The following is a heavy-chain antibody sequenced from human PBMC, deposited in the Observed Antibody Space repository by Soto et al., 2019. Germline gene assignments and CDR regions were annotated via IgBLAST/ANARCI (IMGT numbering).Heavy chain of an antibody. CDR1: GFAFSTYS. D-gene: IGHD3-22*01. CDR3: ARDPFNDNSDFPGY. J-gene: IGHJ4*02. CDR2: ISDSSDTI. Sequence: GGSLRLSCDASGFAFSTYSMDWVRQAPGKGLEWVSYISDSSDTIYYAASVKGRFTISRDNAKNSLFLQMNSLRDEDTAVYFCARDPFNDNSDFPGYWGQGTLVTVSS. V-gene: IGHV3-48*02.